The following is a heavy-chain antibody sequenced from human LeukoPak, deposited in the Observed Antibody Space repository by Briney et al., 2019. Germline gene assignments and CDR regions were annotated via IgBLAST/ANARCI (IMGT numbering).Heavy chain of an antibody. V-gene: IGHV4-59*11. CDR3: ATIRRGSIYGYFDF. CDR1: GASMSTHY. CDR2: LLDSWRT. Sequence: PSETLSLTCTVSGASMSTHYWSWLRQPPGKGLEWIGYLLDSWRTKDNLSLQSRVTLSADTSKNQFSLRLTSVTAADTAVYYCATIRRGSIYGYFDFWGQGILVTVSS. D-gene: IGHD5-18*01. J-gene: IGHJ4*02.